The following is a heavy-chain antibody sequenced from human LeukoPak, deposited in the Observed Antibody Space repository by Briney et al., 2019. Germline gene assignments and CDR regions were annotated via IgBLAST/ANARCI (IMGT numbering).Heavy chain of an antibody. CDR3: ARGWNDLFGVSGYYYYYGMDV. Sequence: GGSLRLSCAASGFTFSSYAMHWVRQAPGKGLEWVAVISYDGSNKYYADSVKGRFTISRNNSKNTLYLQMNSLRAEDTAVYYCARGWNDLFGVSGYYYYYGMDVWGQGTTVTVSS. D-gene: IGHD1-1*01. J-gene: IGHJ6*02. V-gene: IGHV3-30*04. CDR2: ISYDGSNK. CDR1: GFTFSSYA.